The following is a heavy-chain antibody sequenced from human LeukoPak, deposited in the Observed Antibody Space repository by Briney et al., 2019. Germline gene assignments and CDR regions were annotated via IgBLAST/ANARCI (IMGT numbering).Heavy chain of an antibody. J-gene: IGHJ4*02. V-gene: IGHV1-3*01. Sequence: ASVKVSCKASGYTFTSYAMHWVRQAPGQRLEWMGWINAGNGNTKYSQKFQGRVTITADESTRTAYTKLSSLRSEDTAVYYCARPAGYQLPKEMFLYYWGQGTLVTVSS. CDR2: INAGNGNT. CDR1: GYTFTSYA. CDR3: ARPAGYQLPKEMFLYY. D-gene: IGHD2-2*01.